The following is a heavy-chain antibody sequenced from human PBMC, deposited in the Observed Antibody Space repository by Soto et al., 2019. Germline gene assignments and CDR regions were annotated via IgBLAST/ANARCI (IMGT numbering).Heavy chain of an antibody. V-gene: IGHV1-18*01. J-gene: IGHJ6*02. Sequence: VSVKVYCKAAGYSFTRYGIGWARQAPGQGLEWMGWINAYNGNTNYAQNLQGRLTLTTDTSTTTAYMELRSLRSNDTAIYYCAMVDVYVTPSPQDVWGQGTTVTVSS. CDR1: GYSFTRYG. D-gene: IGHD3-16*01. CDR3: AMVDVYVTPSPQDV. CDR2: INAYNGNT.